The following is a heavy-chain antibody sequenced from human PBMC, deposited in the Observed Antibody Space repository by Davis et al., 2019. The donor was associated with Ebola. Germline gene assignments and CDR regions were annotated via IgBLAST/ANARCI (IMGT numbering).Heavy chain of an antibody. CDR2: TYYSSKWYN. J-gene: IGHJ6*04. Sequence: HSQTLSLTCAISGDSVSSGGWNWIRQSPSRGLEWLGRTYYSSKWYNDYAVSVKSRITINPDTSKNQFSLQLNSVTPEDMALYYCARGWLRAGMDVWGEGTTVTVSS. CDR1: GDSVSSGG. V-gene: IGHV6-1*01. CDR3: ARGWLRAGMDV. D-gene: IGHD5-18*01.